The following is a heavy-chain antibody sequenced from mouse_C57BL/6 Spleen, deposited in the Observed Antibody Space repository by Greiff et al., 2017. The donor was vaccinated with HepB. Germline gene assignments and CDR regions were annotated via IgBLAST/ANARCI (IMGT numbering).Heavy chain of an antibody. V-gene: IGHV5-6*01. D-gene: IGHD1-1*01. J-gene: IGHJ2*01. CDR2: ISSGGSYT. CDR1: GFTFSSYG. Sequence: EVKLVESGGDLVKPGGSLKLSCAASGFTFSSYGMSWVRQTPDKRLEWVATISSGGSYTYYPDSVKGRFTISRDNAKNTLYLQMSSLKSEDTAMYYCARQITTVVIDYWGQGTTLTVSS. CDR3: ARQITTVVIDY.